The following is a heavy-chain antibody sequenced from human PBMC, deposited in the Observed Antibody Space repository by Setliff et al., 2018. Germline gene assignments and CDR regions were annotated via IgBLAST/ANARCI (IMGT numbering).Heavy chain of an antibody. Sequence: LSLTCTVSGESISSNNWWNWVRQPPGKGLEWIGDIYQSGTTNYNPSLESRAAISVDSSKNQFSLKLRSVTAADTAVYYCARDRSTVIRGVTSFFYYYMDVWGGGTTVTVSS. CDR2: IYQSGTT. D-gene: IGHD3-10*01. J-gene: IGHJ6*03. V-gene: IGHV4-4*02. CDR3: ARDRSTVIRGVTSFFYYYMDV. CDR1: GESISSNNW.